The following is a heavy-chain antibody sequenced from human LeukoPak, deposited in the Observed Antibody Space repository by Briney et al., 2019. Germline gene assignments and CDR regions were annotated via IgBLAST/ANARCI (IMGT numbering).Heavy chain of an antibody. CDR3: ARDPGGDYVRFDY. CDR1: GFTFSDYS. Sequence: GGSLRLSCAASGFTFSDYSMSWIRQAPGKGLEWVSYIRGNSRTIYYADSVKGRFTISRDSSKNTLYLQMNSLRAEDTAVYYCARDPGGDYVRFDYWGQGTLVTVSS. CDR2: IRGNSRTI. D-gene: IGHD4-17*01. V-gene: IGHV3-11*04. J-gene: IGHJ4*02.